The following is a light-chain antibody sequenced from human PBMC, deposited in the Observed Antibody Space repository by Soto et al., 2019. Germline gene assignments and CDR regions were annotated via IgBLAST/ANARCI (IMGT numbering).Light chain of an antibody. Sequence: EIVLTQSPSTLSLSPGERATLSCRASQSVSSYLAWYQHKPGQAPRLLIYDASKRATGIPARFSGSASGTDFTLIISSLAPEDFAVYYCQQRSDSSTFGQGTRLEIK. CDR3: QQRSDSST. J-gene: IGKJ5*01. CDR1: QSVSSY. V-gene: IGKV3-11*01. CDR2: DAS.